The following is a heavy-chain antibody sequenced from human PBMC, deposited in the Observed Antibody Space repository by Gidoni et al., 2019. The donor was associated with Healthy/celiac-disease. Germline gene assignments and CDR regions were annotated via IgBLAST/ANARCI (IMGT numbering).Heavy chain of an antibody. CDR3: ARDLVVAGTQAYFDY. J-gene: IGHJ4*02. CDR2: IYHSGST. CDR1: GYSIRSGYY. Sequence: QVQLQESGPGLVKPSETLSLTCPVSGYSIRSGYYWGWIRQPPGKGLEWIGSIYHSGSTYYNPSLKSRVTISVDTSKNQFSLKLSSVTAADTAVYYCARDLVVAGTQAYFDYWGQGTLVTVSS. V-gene: IGHV4-38-2*02. D-gene: IGHD6-19*01.